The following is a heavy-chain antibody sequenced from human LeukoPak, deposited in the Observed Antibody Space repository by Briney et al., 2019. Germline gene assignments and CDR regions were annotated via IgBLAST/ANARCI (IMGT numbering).Heavy chain of an antibody. CDR3: ARVHYYDFACDY. Sequence: GGSLRLSCAASGFTFSSYAMSWVRQAPGKGLEWVANIKQDGSEKYYVDSVKGRFTISRDNAKNSLCLQMNSLRAEDTAVYYCARVHYYDFACDYWGQGTLVTVSS. CDR1: GFTFSSYA. D-gene: IGHD3-22*01. CDR2: IKQDGSEK. V-gene: IGHV3-7*01. J-gene: IGHJ4*02.